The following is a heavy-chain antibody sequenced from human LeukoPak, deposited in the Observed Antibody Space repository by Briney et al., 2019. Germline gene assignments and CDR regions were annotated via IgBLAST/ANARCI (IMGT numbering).Heavy chain of an antibody. CDR1: GFTFSSYG. Sequence: GGSLRLSCAASGFTFSSYGMHWVRQAPGKGLEWVTFIRYDGSNKYYADSVKGRFTISRDNSKNTLYLQMNSLRLEDTAVYYCAKDGGWYFDCRGQGTLVTVSS. CDR3: AKDGGWYFDC. J-gene: IGHJ4*02. D-gene: IGHD6-19*01. V-gene: IGHV3-30*02. CDR2: IRYDGSNK.